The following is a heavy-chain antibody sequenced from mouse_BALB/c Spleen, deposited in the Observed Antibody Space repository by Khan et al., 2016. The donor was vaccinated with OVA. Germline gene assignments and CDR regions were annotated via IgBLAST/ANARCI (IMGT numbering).Heavy chain of an antibody. CDR3: ARGNYCGSTSWFGY. CDR1: GYTFSSYW. V-gene: IGHV1-9*01. D-gene: IGHD1-1*01. J-gene: IGHJ3*01. Sequence: QVRLQQSGAELMKPGASVKISCKATGYTFSSYWIEWVKQRPGHGLEWIGEILPGSNSSNYNERFEGKATITADTSSNTAYMQLSSLTSEDSAIYYCARGNYCGSTSWFGYWGQGTLVTVSA. CDR2: ILPGSNSS.